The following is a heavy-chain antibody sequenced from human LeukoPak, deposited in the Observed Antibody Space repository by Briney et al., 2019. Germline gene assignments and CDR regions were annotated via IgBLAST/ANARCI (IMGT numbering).Heavy chain of an antibody. Sequence: ASVKVSCKASGGTFTGYYMHWVRQAPGQGLEWMGWINPNSGGTNYAQKFQGRVTMTRDTSISTAYMELSRLRSDDTAVYYCAVRGYSYGLYYYYYMDVWGKGTTVTVSS. D-gene: IGHD5-18*01. CDR3: AVRGYSYGLYYYYYMDV. J-gene: IGHJ6*03. V-gene: IGHV1-2*02. CDR1: GGTFTGYY. CDR2: INPNSGGT.